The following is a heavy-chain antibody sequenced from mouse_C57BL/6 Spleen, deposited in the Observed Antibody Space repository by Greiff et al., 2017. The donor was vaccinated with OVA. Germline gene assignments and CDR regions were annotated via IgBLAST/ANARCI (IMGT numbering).Heavy chain of an antibody. Sequence: EVQLQQSGPELVKPGASVKIPCKASGYTFTDYNMDWVKQSHGKSLEWIGDINPNNGGTIYNQKFKGKATLTVDKSSSTAYMELRSLTSEDTAVYYCARSLYPPDWYFDVWGTGTTVTVSS. CDR3: ARSLYPPDWYFDV. CDR1: GYTFTDYN. D-gene: IGHD1-1*01. J-gene: IGHJ1*03. V-gene: IGHV1-18*01. CDR2: INPNNGGT.